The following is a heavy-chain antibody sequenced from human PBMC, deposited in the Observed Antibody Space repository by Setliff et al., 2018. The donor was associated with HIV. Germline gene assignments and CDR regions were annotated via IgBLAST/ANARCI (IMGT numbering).Heavy chain of an antibody. CDR1: GFTFSNYG. Sequence: GSLRLSCEISGFTFSNYGMHWVRQAPGKGLEWVAFIRYDGSDKYYVDSVKGRFTISRDNSKNTLYLQMNSLRAEDTAIYYCAKRRVCNTSCYIVDYMDVWGKGTTVTVSS. V-gene: IGHV3-30*02. CDR3: AKRRVCNTSCYIVDYMDV. CDR2: IRYDGSDK. D-gene: IGHD2-21*01. J-gene: IGHJ6*03.